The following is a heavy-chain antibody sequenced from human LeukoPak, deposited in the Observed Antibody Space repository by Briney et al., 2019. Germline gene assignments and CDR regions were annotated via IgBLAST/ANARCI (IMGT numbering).Heavy chain of an antibody. CDR3: ARDLYSSRFQH. D-gene: IGHD6-13*01. CDR2: IFYSGST. CDR1: GGSISTSNYY. Sequence: PSETLSLTCTVSGGSISTSNYYWGWIRQPPGKGLEWIGNIFYSGSTYYGPSLKSRLTISVDTSKNQFSLKLSSVTAADTAVYYCARDLYSSRFQHWGQGTLVTVSS. J-gene: IGHJ1*01. V-gene: IGHV4-39*07.